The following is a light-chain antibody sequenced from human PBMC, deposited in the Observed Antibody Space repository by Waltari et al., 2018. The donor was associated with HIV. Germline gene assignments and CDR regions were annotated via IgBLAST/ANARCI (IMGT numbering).Light chain of an antibody. J-gene: IGKJ1*01. Sequence: DIVLTQTPLSSLVTVGQPASISCTSSESLGHSNGDTCLNWLQQRPGQAPRLLIYKVSYRFSGVPERFSAGGAVTHFTLSINRVEPDDVGFYVCMQATAFPRTFGQGTKV. CDR1: ESLGHSNGDTC. CDR3: MQATAFPRT. V-gene: IGKV2-24*01. CDR2: KVS.